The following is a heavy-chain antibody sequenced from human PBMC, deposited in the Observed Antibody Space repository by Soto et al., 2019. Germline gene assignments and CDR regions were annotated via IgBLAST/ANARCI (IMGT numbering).Heavy chain of an antibody. CDR2: ISYEGSRI. J-gene: IGHJ4*02. CDR3: AKDHGGGNFFLYFDL. V-gene: IGHV3-30*18. D-gene: IGHD2-15*01. CDR1: GFSFRNYG. Sequence: GGSLRLSCAASGFSFRNYGMHWVRQAPGKGLEWVAVISYEGSRISYAASVKGRFTISRDNSKNAVFLQMNRLTPDDTAVYSCAKDHGGGNFFLYFDLWGQGTLVTVSS.